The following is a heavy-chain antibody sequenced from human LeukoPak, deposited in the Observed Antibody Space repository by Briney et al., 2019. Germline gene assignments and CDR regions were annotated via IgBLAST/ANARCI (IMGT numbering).Heavy chain of an antibody. V-gene: IGHV3-30*02. CDR1: GFTFSSYG. CDR2: IRYDGSNI. J-gene: IGHJ6*03. CDR3: ARGVYYMDV. Sequence: PGGSLRLSCAASGFTFSSYGMHWVRQAPGKGLEWVAFIRYDGSNIYYADSVKRRLTISRDNSKNTLYLQMNSLRAEDTAVYYCARGVYYMDVWGKGTTVTVSS.